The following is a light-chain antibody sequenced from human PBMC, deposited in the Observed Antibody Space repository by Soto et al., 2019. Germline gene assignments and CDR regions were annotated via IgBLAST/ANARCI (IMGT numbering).Light chain of an antibody. V-gene: IGKV3-20*01. J-gene: IGKJ1*01. CDR2: GGS. CDR3: QQYGSSPWP. CDR1: QRVSSSY. Sequence: EIVLTQSPGTLSLSPGERATLSCRASQRVSSSYLAWYQQKPGQAPRLLLYGGSSRTTGIPDRFSGSGAGTDFTLTISRLEPEDSAVYYCQQYGSSPWPFGQGTKVEIK.